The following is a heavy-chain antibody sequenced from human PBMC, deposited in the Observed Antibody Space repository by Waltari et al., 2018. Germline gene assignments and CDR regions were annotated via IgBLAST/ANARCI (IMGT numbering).Heavy chain of an antibody. CDR3: ARGCSGGSCYRDAFDI. Sequence: QVQLVQSGAEVKKPGASVKVSCKASGYTFTSYDINWVRQANGQGLEWMGLMNPNSGNTGYAQKFQGRVTMTRNTSISTAYMELSSLRSEDTAVYYCARGCSGGSCYRDAFDIWGQGTMVTVSS. CDR2: MNPNSGNT. CDR1: GYTFTSYD. D-gene: IGHD2-15*01. V-gene: IGHV1-8*01. J-gene: IGHJ3*02.